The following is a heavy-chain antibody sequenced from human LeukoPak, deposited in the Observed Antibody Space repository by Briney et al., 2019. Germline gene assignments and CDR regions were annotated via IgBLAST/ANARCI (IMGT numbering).Heavy chain of an antibody. CDR3: ARVYYSGSPYFDY. V-gene: IGHV1-2*02. D-gene: IGHD1-26*01. CDR2: INPNSGGT. J-gene: IGHJ4*02. CDR1: GYTFTGYY. Sequence: ASVKVSCKASGYTFTGYYMHWVRQAPGQGLEWMGWINPNSGGTNYAQKFQGRVTMTRDTSISTAYMELSRLRSDDTAVYYCARVYYSGSPYFDYWGQGTLVTVSS.